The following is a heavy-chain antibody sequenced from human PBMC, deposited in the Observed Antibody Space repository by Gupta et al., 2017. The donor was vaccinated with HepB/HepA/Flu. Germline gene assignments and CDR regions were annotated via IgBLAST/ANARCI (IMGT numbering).Heavy chain of an antibody. J-gene: IGHJ5*02. CDR3: ARDSENWNPNWFDP. CDR1: GDSVSTNSAA. Sequence: QLHLQQSGPGPVKPSQTLSLTCAISGDSVSTNSAAWNWIRQSPSRGLEWLGRTYYRSKWYNDYAVSVKSRITINPDTSKNQFSLQLNSVTPEDTAVYYCARDSENWNPNWFDPWGQGTLVTVSS. CDR2: TYYRSKWYN. D-gene: IGHD1-1*01. V-gene: IGHV6-1*01.